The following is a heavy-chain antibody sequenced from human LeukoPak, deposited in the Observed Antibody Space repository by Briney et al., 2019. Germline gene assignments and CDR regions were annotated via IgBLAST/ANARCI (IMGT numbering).Heavy chain of an antibody. CDR2: IYYTGST. J-gene: IGHJ4*02. D-gene: IGHD3-22*01. Sequence: SETLSLTCIVSGDSINTNTYYWGWIRQPPGKGLEWIGSIYYTGSTSYNPSLKSRVTISVDTSKNQFSLKLSSVTAADTAVYYCARGGWNKFDYWGQGTLVTVSS. CDR1: GDSINTNTYY. V-gene: IGHV4-39*07. CDR3: ARGGWNKFDY.